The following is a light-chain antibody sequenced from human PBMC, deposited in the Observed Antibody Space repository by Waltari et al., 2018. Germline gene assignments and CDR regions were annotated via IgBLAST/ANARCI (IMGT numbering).Light chain of an antibody. CDR1: QSVSRS. CDR2: GTS. Sequence: EIVMTQSPRSLSLSPGETATLSCRASQSVSRSLAWNQQKPGQPPRLLIYGTSIRATGVPDRFSGSGSGIDFSLNISRLESEDFAVYYCQHYVRLPATFGQGTKVEIK. J-gene: IGKJ1*01. V-gene: IGKV3-20*01. CDR3: QHYVRLPAT.